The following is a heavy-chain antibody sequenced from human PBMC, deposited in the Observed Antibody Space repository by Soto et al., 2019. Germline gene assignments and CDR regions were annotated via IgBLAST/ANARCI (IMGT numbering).Heavy chain of an antibody. CDR1: GGYISSGGYS. V-gene: IGHV4-30-2*01. Sequence: PSETLSLTCAVSGGYISSGGYSWSWIRQPPGKGLESIGYIYHSGSTYYNPSLKSRVTISVDRSKNQFSLKLSSVTAADTAVYYCARGMTTVTTFDYWGQGTLVTVSS. CDR2: IYHSGST. D-gene: IGHD4-17*01. CDR3: ARGMTTVTTFDY. J-gene: IGHJ4*02.